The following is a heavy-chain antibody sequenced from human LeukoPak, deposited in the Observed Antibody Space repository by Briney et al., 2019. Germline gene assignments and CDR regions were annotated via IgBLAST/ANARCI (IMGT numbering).Heavy chain of an antibody. CDR3: ARGDSSGWYFVH. Sequence: SETLSLTCAVYGGSFSGYYWSWIRQPPGKGLEWIGEINHSGSTNYNPSLKSRVTISVDTSKNQFSLKLSSVTAADTAVYYCARGDSSGWYFVHWGQGTLVTVSS. CDR1: GGSFSGYY. CDR2: INHSGST. V-gene: IGHV4-34*01. D-gene: IGHD6-19*01. J-gene: IGHJ4*02.